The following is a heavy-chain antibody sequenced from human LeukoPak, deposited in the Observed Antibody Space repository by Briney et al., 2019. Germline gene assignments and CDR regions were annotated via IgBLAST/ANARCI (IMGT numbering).Heavy chain of an antibody. CDR3: ARDRAMIRGLIPLDY. V-gene: IGHV1-46*01. CDR2: INPSGGST. J-gene: IGHJ4*02. Sequence: ASVKVSCKASGYTFTTYYMHWVQQAPGQGLEWMGIINPSGGSTRYAQKFQGRVTLTCDTSTSTVYMELSSLTSDDTAVYSCARDRAMIRGLIPLDYWGQGTQVTVSS. CDR1: GYTFTTYY. D-gene: IGHD3-10*01.